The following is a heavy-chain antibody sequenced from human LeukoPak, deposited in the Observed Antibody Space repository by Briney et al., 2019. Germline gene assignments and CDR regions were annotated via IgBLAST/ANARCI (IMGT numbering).Heavy chain of an antibody. CDR2: IHPDGTEK. CDR3: TSRYDFWSGYFQGYYFDF. V-gene: IGHV3-7*01. J-gene: IGHJ4*02. D-gene: IGHD3-3*01. Sequence: GGSLRLSCAAPGLTFTNYWMHWVRQAPGKGLESVAYIHPDGTEKYYMESLRGRFAISRDNAKNSLYLQMSNLRDEDTAVYYCTSRYDFWSGYFQGYYFDFWGQASLVTVSS. CDR1: GLTFTNYW.